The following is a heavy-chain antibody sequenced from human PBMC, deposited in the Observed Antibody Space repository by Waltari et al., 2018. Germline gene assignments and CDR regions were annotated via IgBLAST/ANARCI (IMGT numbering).Heavy chain of an antibody. CDR3: AKRFGGAIDY. D-gene: IGHD3-16*01. V-gene: IGHV3-23*03. CDR2: IYSGGST. CDR1: GFTFSSYA. Sequence: EVQLLESGGGLVQPGGSLRLSCAASGFTFSSYAMGWVRQAPGKGLEWVSVIYSGGSTYYADSVKGRFTISRDNSKNTLYLQMNSLRAEDTAVYYCAKRFGGAIDYWGQGTLVTVSS. J-gene: IGHJ4*02.